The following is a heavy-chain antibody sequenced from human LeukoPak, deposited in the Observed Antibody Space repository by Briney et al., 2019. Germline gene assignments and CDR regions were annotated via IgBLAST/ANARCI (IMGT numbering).Heavy chain of an antibody. Sequence: GGSLRLSCAPAGFTFSSYAMHWVRQAAGELLEYVSAISSNGGSTYYANSVKGRFTISRDNSKNTLYLQMGSLRAEDMAVYYCARSGDFDYWGQGTLVTVSS. J-gene: IGHJ4*02. CDR3: ARSGDFDY. V-gene: IGHV3-64*01. CDR2: ISSNGGST. CDR1: GFTFSSYA.